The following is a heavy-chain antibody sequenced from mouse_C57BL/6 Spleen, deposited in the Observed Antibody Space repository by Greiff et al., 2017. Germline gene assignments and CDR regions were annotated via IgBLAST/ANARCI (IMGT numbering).Heavy chain of an antibody. Sequence: QVQLKESGPELVKPGASVKISCKASGYAFSSSWMNWVKQRPGKGLEWIGRIYPGDGDTNYNGYFKGQVTLTADKSSSTAYLHISSLTSEDSAVYFCARSASVVAVDSFDYWGQGTSVTVSS. D-gene: IGHD1-1*01. CDR2: IYPGDGDT. CDR3: ARSASVVAVDSFDY. CDR1: GYAFSSSW. J-gene: IGHJ4*01. V-gene: IGHV1-82*01.